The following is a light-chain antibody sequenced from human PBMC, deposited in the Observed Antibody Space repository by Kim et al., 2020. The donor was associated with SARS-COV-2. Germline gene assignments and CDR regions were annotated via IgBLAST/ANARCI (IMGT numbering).Light chain of an antibody. CDR3: GTWDTSLSAMV. CDR1: SSNIGKNS. Sequence: GQRVTISCSGSSSNIGKNSVSWYRQLPGIAPKLLIYDDNKRPSGIPDRCSGSKSGTSATLGITGLQTGDEADYYCGTWDTSLSAMVFGGGTQLTVL. J-gene: IGLJ2*01. CDR2: DDN. V-gene: IGLV1-51*01.